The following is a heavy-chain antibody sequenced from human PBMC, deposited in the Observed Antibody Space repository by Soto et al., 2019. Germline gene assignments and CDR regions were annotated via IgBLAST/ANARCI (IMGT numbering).Heavy chain of an antibody. CDR3: AWYYYDSSGPVRFDP. J-gene: IGHJ5*02. D-gene: IGHD3-22*01. CDR2: IIPIFGTA. Sequence: SVKVSFKASSETFLRYAISWVRQAPGQGLEWMGGIIPIFGTANYAQKFQGRVTITADEYTSTAYMELSSLRSEDTAVYYCAWYYYDSSGPVRFDPWGQGTLVTVSS. CDR1: SETFLRYA. V-gene: IGHV1-69*13.